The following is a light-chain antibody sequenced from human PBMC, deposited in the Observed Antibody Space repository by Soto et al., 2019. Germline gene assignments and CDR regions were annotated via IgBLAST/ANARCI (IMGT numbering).Light chain of an antibody. J-gene: IGKJ5*01. CDR2: DAS. CDR3: QQYGSSPIT. V-gene: IGKV3-20*01. CDR1: QRINSY. Sequence: EIVLTQSPATLSLSPVERATLSCRASQRINSYLAWYQQKPGQAPRLLIYDASNRATGIPARFSGSGSGTDFTLTISRLEPEDFALYHCQQYGSSPITCGQGTRREIK.